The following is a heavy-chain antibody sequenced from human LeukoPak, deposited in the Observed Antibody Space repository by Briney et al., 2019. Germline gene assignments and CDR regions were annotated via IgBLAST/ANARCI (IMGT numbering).Heavy chain of an antibody. D-gene: IGHD2-21*01. J-gene: IGHJ4*02. CDR2: IGSSVGTR. Sequence: PGGSLRLSCAVSGFTFSSYNMNWVRRAPGKGLEWVSYIGSSVGTRYYADSVKGRFTISRDNAKNSLYLQMNGLRAEDTAVYYCARDLYPGVVWGQGTLVTVSS. CDR3: ARDLYPGVV. CDR1: GFTFSSYN. V-gene: IGHV3-48*04.